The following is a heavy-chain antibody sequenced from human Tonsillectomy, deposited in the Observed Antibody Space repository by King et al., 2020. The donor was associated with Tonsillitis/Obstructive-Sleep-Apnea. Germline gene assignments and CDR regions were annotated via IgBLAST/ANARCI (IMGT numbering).Heavy chain of an antibody. Sequence: VQLVESGGGLVQPGGSLRLSCAASGVTFSRYWMSWVRQAPGKGLEGVSNIKQDGSEKTYVDSVKGRFTISRDNAKNSLYLQINRLRDEDTAVYYCARDSNPGDSSGWYDAFDIWGQGTMVTVSS. D-gene: IGHD6-19*01. CDR3: ARDSNPGDSSGWYDAFDI. CDR2: IKQDGSEK. V-gene: IGHV3-7*04. J-gene: IGHJ3*02. CDR1: GVTFSRYW.